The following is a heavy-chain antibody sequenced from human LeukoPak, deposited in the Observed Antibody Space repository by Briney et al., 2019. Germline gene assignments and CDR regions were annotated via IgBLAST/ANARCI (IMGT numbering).Heavy chain of an antibody. Sequence: PSETLSLTCTVSGGSISSYYWSWIRQPAGKGLEWIGRIYTSGSTNYNPSLKSRVTMSVDTSKNQFSLKLSSVTAADTAVYYCARDSVIGGKGDYFDYWGQGTLVTVSS. V-gene: IGHV4-4*07. CDR1: GGSISSYY. D-gene: IGHD4-23*01. CDR3: ARDSVIGGKGDYFDY. CDR2: IYTSGST. J-gene: IGHJ4*02.